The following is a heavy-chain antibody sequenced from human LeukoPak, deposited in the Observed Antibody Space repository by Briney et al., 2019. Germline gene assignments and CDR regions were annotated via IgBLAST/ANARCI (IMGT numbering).Heavy chain of an antibody. CDR1: GLTFSSYW. J-gene: IGHJ4*02. D-gene: IGHD1-14*01. Sequence: GGSLRLSCAASGLTFSSYWMHWVRQAPGKGLAWVSRISSDGSITSYADSVKGRFTISRDNAKDTLDLQMNSLRAEDTAVYYCARGTGYGVFDYWGQGTLVTVSS. V-gene: IGHV3-74*01. CDR2: ISSDGSIT. CDR3: ARGTGYGVFDY.